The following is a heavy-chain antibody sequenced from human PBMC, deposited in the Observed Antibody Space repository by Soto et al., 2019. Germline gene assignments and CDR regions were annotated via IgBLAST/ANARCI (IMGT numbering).Heavy chain of an antibody. D-gene: IGHD2-15*01. V-gene: IGHV4-4*02. J-gene: IGHJ6*02. CDR3: ARAGSGYCSGGSCYYGLHGMDV. CDR1: GGSISSSNW. CDR2: IYHSGST. Sequence: QVQLQESGPGLVKPSGTLSLTCAVSGGSISSSNWWSWVRQPPGKGLEWIGEIYHSGSTNYNPSLNSPLTRLVDKSNNKFPLKLSYVTASNTAVDYCARAGSGYCSGGSCYYGLHGMDVWGQGTTVTVSS.